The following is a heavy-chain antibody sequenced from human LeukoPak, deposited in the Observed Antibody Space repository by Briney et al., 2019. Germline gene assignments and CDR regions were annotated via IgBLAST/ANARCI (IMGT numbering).Heavy chain of an antibody. J-gene: IGHJ4*02. V-gene: IGHV3-11*04. D-gene: IGHD4-23*01. CDR2: ISSTGSST. Sequence: GGSLRLSCAASGFSFSDYYVTWIRQAPGKGLEWVSYISSTGSSTYYADSVKGRFTISRDNAKNSLFLQVNSLRIDDTGVYYCARKTYGANSWYFDFWGQGTLVTASS. CDR1: GFSFSDYY. CDR3: ARKTYGANSWYFDF.